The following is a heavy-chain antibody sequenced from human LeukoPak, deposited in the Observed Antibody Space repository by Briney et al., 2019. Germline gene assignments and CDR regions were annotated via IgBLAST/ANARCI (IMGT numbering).Heavy chain of an antibody. V-gene: IGHV3-23*01. CDR1: GFTFSNHG. Sequence: GGSLRLSCAASGFTFSNHGMNCVRQAPGEGLEWVSGIIPSGDITYYAASVKSRFTISRDNSKNTLYLEVISLTAEDTAVYYCAKDDAWLRFGEWSQGTLVTVSS. J-gene: IGHJ4*02. CDR3: AKDDAWLRFGE. D-gene: IGHD3-10*01. CDR2: IIPSGDIT.